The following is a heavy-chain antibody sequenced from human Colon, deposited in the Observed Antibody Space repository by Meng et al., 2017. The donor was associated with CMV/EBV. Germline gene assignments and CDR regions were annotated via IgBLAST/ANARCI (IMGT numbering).Heavy chain of an antibody. D-gene: IGHD6-13*01. J-gene: IGHJ5*02. CDR3: ARLKDSSWYRLNH. V-gene: IGHV3-49*04. CDR2: IRSKAYGGTT. CDR1: GFTFSDYP. Sequence: GGSLRLSCTASGFTFSDYPMSWVRQAPGKGLEGVGFIRSKAYGGTTEYAAAVKDRFTISRDDPKTIAYLQMNSLKIEDTAVYYCARLKDSSWYRLNHWGQGTLVTVSS.